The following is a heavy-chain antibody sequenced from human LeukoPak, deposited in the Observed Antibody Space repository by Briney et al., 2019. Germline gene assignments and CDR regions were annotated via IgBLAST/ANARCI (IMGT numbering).Heavy chain of an antibody. D-gene: IGHD6-13*01. CDR3: ASSLAAAGTGGWFDP. J-gene: IGHJ5*02. Sequence: GGSLRLSCAASGFTFSTYSMNWVRQAPGKGLEWVSSISSSSSYIYYADSVKGRFTISRDNAKNSLYLQMNSLRAEDTAVYYCASSLAAAGTGGWFDPWRQGTLVTVSS. CDR2: ISSSSSYI. CDR1: GFTFSTYS. V-gene: IGHV3-21*01.